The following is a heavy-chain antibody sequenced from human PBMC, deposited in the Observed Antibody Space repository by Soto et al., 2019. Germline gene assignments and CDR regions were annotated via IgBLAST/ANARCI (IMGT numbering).Heavy chain of an antibody. CDR2: IGVSGSST. CDR1: GFTCGSHG. D-gene: IGHD4-17*01. Sequence: GRSLRLCCVASGFTCGSHGVSWVRQAPGKGPEWISYIGVSGSSTYYADSVRGRFSISRDNTKNSLYLQMNSLGADDTAIYYCARDRDYSFDYWGQGPLVTVPS. J-gene: IGHJ4*02. CDR3: ARDRDYSFDY. V-gene: IGHV3-48*01.